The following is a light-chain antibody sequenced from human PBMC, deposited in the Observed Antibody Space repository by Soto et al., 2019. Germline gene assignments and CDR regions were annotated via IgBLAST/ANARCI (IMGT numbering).Light chain of an antibody. J-gene: IGLJ3*02. CDR2: ENN. Sequence: QSVLTQPPSVSAAPGQKVTIPCSGSSSNIGNNYVSWYQQFPGTAPKLLIYENNKRPSGIPDRFSGSKSGTSATLGITGLQTGDEADYYCGTWDSSLSARVFGGGTKLTVL. CDR3: GTWDSSLSARV. V-gene: IGLV1-51*02. CDR1: SSNIGNNY.